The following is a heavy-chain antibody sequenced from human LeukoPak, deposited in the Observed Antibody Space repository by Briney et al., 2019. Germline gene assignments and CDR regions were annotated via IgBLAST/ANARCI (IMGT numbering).Heavy chain of an antibody. CDR1: EFTFDDYG. CDR3: ARVRERGLYDSSGQPNWFDP. V-gene: IGHV3-20*01. Sequence: PGGSLRLSCAASEFTFDDYGMSWVRQAPGKGLEWVSGINWNGGSTGYADSVKGRFTISRDNAKNSLYLQMNSLRAEDTALYHCARVRERGLYDSSGQPNWFDPWGQGTLVTVSS. D-gene: IGHD3-22*01. CDR2: INWNGGST. J-gene: IGHJ5*02.